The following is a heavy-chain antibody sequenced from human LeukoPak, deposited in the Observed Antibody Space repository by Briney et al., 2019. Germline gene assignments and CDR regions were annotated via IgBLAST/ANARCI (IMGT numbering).Heavy chain of an antibody. CDR1: GGSISSGDYY. CDR2: IYYSGST. J-gene: IGHJ5*02. D-gene: IGHD2-2*02. V-gene: IGHV4-30-4*08. CDR3: ARTDIVVVPAAISSFDP. Sequence: SQTLSLTCTVSGGSISSGDYYWSWIRQPPGKGLEWIGYIYYSGSTYYNPSLKSRVTISVDTSKNQFSLKLSSVTAADTAVYYCARTDIVVVPAAISSFDPWGQGTLVTVSS.